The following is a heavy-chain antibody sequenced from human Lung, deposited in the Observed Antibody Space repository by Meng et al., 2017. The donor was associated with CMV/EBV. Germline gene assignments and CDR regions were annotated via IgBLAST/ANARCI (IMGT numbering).Heavy chain of an antibody. CDR1: GLSVSSKY. CDR3: ARVVGLHFDY. D-gene: IGHD1-26*01. J-gene: IGHJ4*02. CDR2: IYSNNNT. Sequence: GGSLRLSCAASGLSVSSKYMSWVRQAPGKGLEWVSVIYSNNNTYYADSVKGRFTISRDNSKNTLYFQMNSLRAEDTAVYYCARVVGLHFDYWGQGNLVNGAS. V-gene: IGHV3-53*01.